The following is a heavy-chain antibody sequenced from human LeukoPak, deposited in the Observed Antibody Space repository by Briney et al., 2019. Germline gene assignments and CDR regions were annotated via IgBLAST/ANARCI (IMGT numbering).Heavy chain of an antibody. J-gene: IGHJ4*02. CDR3: ARALGWLPENY. D-gene: IGHD5-24*01. Sequence: PGGSLRLSCAASGFTFSSYGMHWVRQAPGKGLEWVANIKQDGSEKDYVDSVKGRFTISRDNAKNSLYLQMNSLRAEDTAVYYCARALGWLPENYWGQGTLVTVSS. CDR1: GFTFSSYG. V-gene: IGHV3-7*01. CDR2: IKQDGSEK.